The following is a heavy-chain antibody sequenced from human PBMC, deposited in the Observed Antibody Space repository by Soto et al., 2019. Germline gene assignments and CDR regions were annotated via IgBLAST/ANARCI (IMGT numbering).Heavy chain of an antibody. Sequence: GASGKVSCKASGYTFTSYYMHWVRQAPGQGLEWMGIINPSGGSTSYAQKFQGRVTMTRDTSTSTVYMELSSLRSEDTAVYYCASEEGGYSYGFPSHFDYWGQGTLVTVSS. J-gene: IGHJ4*02. CDR2: INPSGGST. CDR3: ASEEGGYSYGFPSHFDY. V-gene: IGHV1-46*01. D-gene: IGHD5-18*01. CDR1: GYTFTSYY.